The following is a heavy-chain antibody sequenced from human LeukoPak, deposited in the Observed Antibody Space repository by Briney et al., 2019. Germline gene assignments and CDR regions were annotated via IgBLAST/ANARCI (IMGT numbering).Heavy chain of an antibody. V-gene: IGHV3-30*18. J-gene: IGHJ3*02. Sequence: GGSLRLSCAASGFTFSSYGMHWDRQAPGKGLEWVAVISYDGSNKYYADSVKGRFTISRDNSKNTLYLQMNSLRAEDTAVYYCAKDGYCSSTSCYSFTFDIWGQGTMVTVSS. D-gene: IGHD2-2*01. CDR3: AKDGYCSSTSCYSFTFDI. CDR1: GFTFSSYG. CDR2: ISYDGSNK.